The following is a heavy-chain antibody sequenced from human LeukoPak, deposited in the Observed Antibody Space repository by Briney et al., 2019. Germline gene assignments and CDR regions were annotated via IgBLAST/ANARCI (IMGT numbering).Heavy chain of an antibody. CDR2: IIPILGIA. J-gene: IGHJ4*02. CDR1: GGTFSSYA. CDR3: ARELYYYDSSGYPPD. V-gene: IGHV1-69*04. Sequence: ASVKVSCKASGGTFSSYAISWVRQAPGQGLEWMERIIPILGIANYAQKFQGRVTITADKSTSTAYMELSSLRSEDTAVYYCARELYYYDSSGYPPDWGQGTLVTVSS. D-gene: IGHD3-22*01.